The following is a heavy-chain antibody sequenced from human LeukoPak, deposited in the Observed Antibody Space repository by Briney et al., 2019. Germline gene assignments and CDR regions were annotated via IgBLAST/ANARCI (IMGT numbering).Heavy chain of an antibody. CDR3: ARSGAVTHNVFDN. J-gene: IGHJ4*02. D-gene: IGHD4-17*01. V-gene: IGHV4-59*01. CDR1: GGSMSSYY. CDR2: IYSSGSA. Sequence: PSETLSLTCTVSGGSMSSYYWSWIRQPPGKELEWIGYIYSSGSANYNPSLKSRVTISVDTSKNQFSLKLSSVTAPDTAVYYCARSGAVTHNVFDNWGQGTLVTVSS.